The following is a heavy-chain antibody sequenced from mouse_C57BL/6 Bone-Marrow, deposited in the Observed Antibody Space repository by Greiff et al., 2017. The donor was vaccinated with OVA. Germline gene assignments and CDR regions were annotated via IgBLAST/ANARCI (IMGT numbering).Heavy chain of an antibody. CDR3: ARGMYYYGSSYDYYAMDY. V-gene: IGHV1-55*01. Sequence: VQLQQPGAELVKPGASVKMSCKASGYTFTSYWITWVKQRPGQGLEWIGDIYPGSGSTNYNEKFKSKATLTVDTSSSTAYMQLSSLTSEDSAVYYCARGMYYYGSSYDYYAMDYWGQGTSVTVSS. CDR2: IYPGSGST. D-gene: IGHD1-1*01. J-gene: IGHJ4*01. CDR1: GYTFTSYW.